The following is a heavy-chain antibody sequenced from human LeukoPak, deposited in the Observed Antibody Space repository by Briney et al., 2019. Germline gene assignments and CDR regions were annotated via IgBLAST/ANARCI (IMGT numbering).Heavy chain of an antibody. D-gene: IGHD3-10*01. CDR3: AKDGPRYYGSGSYYNYFYGMDV. V-gene: IGHV3-30*18. CDR1: EFTFSSYG. Sequence: PERSLRLPCAASEFTFSSYGMHWVRQAPGKGLEWVAVISYDGSNKYYADSVKGRFTISRDNSKNTLYLQMNSLRAEDTGVYYCAKDGPRYYGSGSYYNYFYGMDVWGQGTTVTVSS. CDR2: ISYDGSNK. J-gene: IGHJ6*02.